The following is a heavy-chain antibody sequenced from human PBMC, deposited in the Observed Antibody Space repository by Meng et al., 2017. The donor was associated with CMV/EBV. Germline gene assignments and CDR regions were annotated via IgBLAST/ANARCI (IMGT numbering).Heavy chain of an antibody. J-gene: IGHJ4*02. CDR3: ARGRTSVTTN. CDR1: GFTFSSHW. Sequence: ETLSLTCAASGFTFSSHWMTWVRQAPGKGLEWVANINQYGSDTNYVDSVKGRFIVSRDNAQSLVYLQMNSLRADDTAVYFCARGRTSVTTNWGQGTLVTVSS. V-gene: IGHV3-7*01. D-gene: IGHD4-17*01. CDR2: INQYGSDT.